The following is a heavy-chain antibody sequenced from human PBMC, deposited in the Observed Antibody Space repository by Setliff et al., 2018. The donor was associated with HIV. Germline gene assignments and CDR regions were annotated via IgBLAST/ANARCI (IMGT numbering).Heavy chain of an antibody. D-gene: IGHD1-26*01. J-gene: IGHJ2*01. CDR1: GDSITRGSYY. Sequence: ASETLSLTCTVSGDSITRGSYYWSWIRQPAGKGLEWIGHIYTSGKTHYSPSLKSLITIAADTSKNQLSLNLSSVTAADTAVYYCARAAYSGTYLWEPATDLWGRGTLVTVS. CDR3: ARAAYSGTYLWEPATDL. V-gene: IGHV4-61*09. CDR2: IYTSGKT.